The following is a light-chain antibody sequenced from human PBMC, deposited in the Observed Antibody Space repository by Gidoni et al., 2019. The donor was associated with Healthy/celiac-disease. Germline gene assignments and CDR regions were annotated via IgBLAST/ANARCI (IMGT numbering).Light chain of an antibody. CDR1: QSVSSN. CDR2: GAS. CDR3: QQYKNWPPYT. V-gene: IGKV3-15*01. J-gene: IGKJ2*01. Sequence: EIVMTQSPATLSVSPGERATPSCRASQSVSSNLAWYQQKPGQAPRRLIYGASTRATGIPARCSGSGSGTEFTLTISSLQSEDFAVYYCQQYKNWPPYTFGQGTKLEIK.